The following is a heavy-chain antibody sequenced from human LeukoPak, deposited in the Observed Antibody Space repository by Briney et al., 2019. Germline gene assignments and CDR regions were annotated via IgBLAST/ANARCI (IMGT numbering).Heavy chain of an antibody. CDR3: ARGGGSYSDDAFDI. J-gene: IGHJ3*02. CDR1: GGTFSSYA. Sequence: GSSVKVSCKASGGTFSSYAISWVRQAPGQGLEWMGRIIPIFGIANYAQKFQGRVTITADKSTSTAYMELSSVRSEDTAVYYCARGGGSYSDDAFDIWGQGTMVTVSS. CDR2: IIPIFGIA. D-gene: IGHD1-26*01. V-gene: IGHV1-69*04.